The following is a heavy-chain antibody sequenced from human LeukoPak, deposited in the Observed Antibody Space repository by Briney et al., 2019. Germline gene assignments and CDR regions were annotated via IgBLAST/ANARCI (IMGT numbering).Heavy chain of an antibody. CDR1: GYTLTELS. D-gene: IGHD6-13*01. V-gene: IGHV1-24*01. CDR3: ATGHSSSWHNFDY. J-gene: IGHJ4*02. CDR2: FDPEDGET. Sequence: GASVKVSCKVSGYTLTELSMHWVRQAPGKGLEWMGGFDPEDGETIYAQKFQGRVTMTEDTSTDTAYMELSSLRPEDTAVYYCATGHSSSWHNFDYWGQGTLVTVSS.